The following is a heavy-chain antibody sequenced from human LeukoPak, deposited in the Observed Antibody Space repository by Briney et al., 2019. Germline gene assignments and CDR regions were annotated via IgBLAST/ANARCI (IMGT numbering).Heavy chain of an antibody. CDR2: IKSKTDGGTT. J-gene: IGHJ4*02. CDR1: GFIFSNAW. V-gene: IGHV3-15*07. CDR3: TTVYLTGEGNDY. D-gene: IGHD3-9*01. Sequence: GGSLRLSCAASGFIFSNAWMNWVRQAPGKGLEWVGRIKSKTDGGTTDYAAPVKGRFIISRDDSKNTLYLQMNSLKTEDTALCYCTTVYLTGEGNDYWGQGTLVTVSS.